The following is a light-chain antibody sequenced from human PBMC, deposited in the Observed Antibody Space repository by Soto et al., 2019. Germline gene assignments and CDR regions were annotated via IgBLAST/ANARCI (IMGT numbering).Light chain of an antibody. CDR2: DAS. CDR3: QQYDNLPSIT. Sequence: DLQMTQSPSSLSASVGDRVTITCQASQDINNYLNWYQQKPGKAPKLLMHDASTLETGVPSRFSGGGSGTDFTLTISSLQPEDIATYYCQQYDNLPSITFGQGTRLEIK. J-gene: IGKJ5*01. V-gene: IGKV1-33*01. CDR1: QDINNY.